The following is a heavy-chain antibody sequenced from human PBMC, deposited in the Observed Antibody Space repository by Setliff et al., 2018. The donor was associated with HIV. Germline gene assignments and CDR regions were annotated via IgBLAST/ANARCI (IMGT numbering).Heavy chain of an antibody. J-gene: IGHJ1*01. Sequence: GGSLRLSCAASGFTFSSYSMNWVRQAPGKGLEWVSCISSSTRYIYYADSVKGRFTISRDNARNSMFLQMNSLRAEDTAVYYCARDSGPYYDYVWGTYRPEYFQHWGQGTLVTVSS. D-gene: IGHD3-16*02. CDR2: ISSSTRYI. V-gene: IGHV3-21*01. CDR3: ARDSGPYYDYVWGTYRPEYFQH. CDR1: GFTFSSYS.